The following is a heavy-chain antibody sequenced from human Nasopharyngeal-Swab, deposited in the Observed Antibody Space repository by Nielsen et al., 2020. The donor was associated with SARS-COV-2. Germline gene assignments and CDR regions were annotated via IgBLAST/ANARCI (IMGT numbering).Heavy chain of an antibody. CDR2: ISNDGSNK. CDR3: AKAQGIRYGLDV. V-gene: IGHV3-30*18. J-gene: IGHJ6*02. CDR1: GFTFSTYA. Sequence: GESLKISCAASGFTFSTYAMHWVRQAPGKGLEGVTLISNDGSNKYYGDSVKGRFTISRDNSRNTLFLQMNSLRPEDTAVYYCAKAQGIRYGLDVWGHGTTVTVSS.